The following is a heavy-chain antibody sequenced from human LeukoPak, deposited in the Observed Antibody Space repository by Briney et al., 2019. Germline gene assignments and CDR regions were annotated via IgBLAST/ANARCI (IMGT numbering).Heavy chain of an antibody. CDR1: GYTFSGYY. CDR2: VNPHSGGT. J-gene: IGHJ4*02. Sequence: ASVKVSCKASGYTFSGYYIHWVRQAPGHGLEWMGWVNPHSGGTNFAQRFRGRVTLTGDTSVTTAYMELNRLESDDTAIYYCARTDNKYDSRLLFNWGQGTQIIVSS. D-gene: IGHD3-22*01. V-gene: IGHV1-2*02. CDR3: ARTDNKYDSRLLFN.